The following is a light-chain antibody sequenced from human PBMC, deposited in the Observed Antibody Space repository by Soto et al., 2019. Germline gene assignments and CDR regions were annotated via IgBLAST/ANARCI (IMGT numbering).Light chain of an antibody. CDR3: SSYTSSSTLHV. CDR1: SSDVGGYNY. Sequence: QSVLTQPASVSGSPGQSITISCTGTSSDVGGYNYVSWYQQHPGKAPKLMIYDVSNRPSGVSNRFSGSKSGNTASLTISGLQAEDEADYYCSSYTSSSTLHVFVPVTKVTVL. J-gene: IGLJ1*01. CDR2: DVS. V-gene: IGLV2-14*01.